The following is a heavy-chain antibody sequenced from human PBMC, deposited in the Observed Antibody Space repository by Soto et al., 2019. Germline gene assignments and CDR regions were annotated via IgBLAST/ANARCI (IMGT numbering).Heavy chain of an antibody. CDR2: ISSDGSSA. CDR3: ARVLYCSGGGCSSNLAY. CDR1: GFTFSGHW. Sequence: EVQLVESGGGLVQPGGSLRLSCAASGFTFSGHWMHWVRQAPGKGLVWVSRISSDGSSADYADSVKGRFTITRDNTKTTLYLQMTSLRAEDTALYYCARVLYCSGGGCSSNLAYWGQRTPVTVSS. D-gene: IGHD2-15*01. J-gene: IGHJ4*02. V-gene: IGHV3-74*01.